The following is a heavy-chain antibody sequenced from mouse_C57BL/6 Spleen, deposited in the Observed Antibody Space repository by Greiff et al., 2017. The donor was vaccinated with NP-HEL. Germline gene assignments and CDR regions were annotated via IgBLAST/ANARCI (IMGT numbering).Heavy chain of an antibody. D-gene: IGHD1-1*01. Sequence: EVKLVESGGGLVQPGGSLKLSCAASGFTFSDYYMYWVRQTPEKRLEWVAYISNGGGSTYYPDTVKGRVTFSRDNAKNTLYLQMSRLKSEDTARYYCARPLYGSRTGWYFDVWGTGTTVTVAS. V-gene: IGHV5-12*01. J-gene: IGHJ1*03. CDR2: ISNGGGST. CDR3: ARPLYGSRTGWYFDV. CDR1: GFTFSDYY.